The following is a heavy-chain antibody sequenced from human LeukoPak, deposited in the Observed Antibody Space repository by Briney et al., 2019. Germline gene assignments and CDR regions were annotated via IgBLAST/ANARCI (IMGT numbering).Heavy chain of an antibody. CDR1: GFTFSNAW. V-gene: IGHV3-15*01. CDR2: IKSKTDGGTT. CDR3: TSLRGSSGYYYYYYYYMDV. J-gene: IGHJ6*03. Sequence: GGSLRLSCAASGFTFSNAWMSWVRQAPGKGLEWVGRIKSKTDGGTTDYAAPVKGRFTISRDDSKNTLYLQMNSLKTEDTAVYYCTSLRGSSGYYYYYYYYMDVWGKGTTVTISS. D-gene: IGHD3-22*01.